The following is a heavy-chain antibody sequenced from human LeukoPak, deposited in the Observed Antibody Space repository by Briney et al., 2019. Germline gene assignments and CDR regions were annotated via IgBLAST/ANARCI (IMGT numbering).Heavy chain of an antibody. CDR2: INPNSGGT. D-gene: IGHD3-3*01. V-gene: IGHV1-2*02. Sequence: GASVKVSCKASGYTFTGCYMHWVRQAPGQGLEWMGWINPNSGGTNYAQKFQGRVTMTRDTSISTAYMELSRLRSDDTAVYYCARYGETYYDFWSGYYSDWGQGTLVTVSS. CDR3: ARYGETYYDFWSGYYSD. CDR1: GYTFTGCY. J-gene: IGHJ4*02.